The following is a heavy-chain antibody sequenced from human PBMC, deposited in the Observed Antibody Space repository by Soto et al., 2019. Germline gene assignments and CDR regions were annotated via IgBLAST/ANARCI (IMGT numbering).Heavy chain of an antibody. J-gene: IGHJ6*02. CDR1: GYSFTNND. D-gene: IGHD2-2*01. V-gene: IGHV1-8*01. Sequence: ASVKVSCKASGYSFTNNDVSWVRQATGQGLEWMGWMNPGSGDTGYAQKFQGRVTMTRDISIATAYMELSSLRSDDTAIYYCAGEIIGYCSSTSCSRPGRMAVWGQGSTVTVSS. CDR3: AGEIIGYCSSTSCSRPGRMAV. CDR2: MNPGSGDT.